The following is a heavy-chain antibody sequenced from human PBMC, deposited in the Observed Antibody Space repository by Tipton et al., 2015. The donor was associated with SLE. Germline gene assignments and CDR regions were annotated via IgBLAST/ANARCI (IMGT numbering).Heavy chain of an antibody. CDR2: ISSSGVGI. CDR1: GFMFGNYE. CDR3: ARGKYSGYDPLGY. V-gene: IGHV3-48*03. D-gene: IGHD5-12*01. J-gene: IGHJ4*02. Sequence: GSLRLSCAASGFMFGNYEMNWVRQAPGKGLEWVSYISSSGVGIFYTDSVKGRFTISRDNAKNSLYLQMNSLRAEDTAVYYCARGKYSGYDPLGYWGQGTLVTVSS.